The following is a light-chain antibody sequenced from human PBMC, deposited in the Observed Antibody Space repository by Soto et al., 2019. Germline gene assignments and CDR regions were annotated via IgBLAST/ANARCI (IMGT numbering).Light chain of an antibody. J-gene: IGLJ1*01. CDR2: DTS. CDR3: LLYLGGYV. CDR1: TGAVATGHY. Sequence: QAVVTQEPSLTVSPGGTVTLTCGSSTGAVATGHYTYWFHQKPGQAPRPLIYDTSNKFSWTPARFSGSLLGGKAALTLSGAQPEDEAEYYCLLYLGGYVFGAGTKVTV. V-gene: IGLV7-46*01.